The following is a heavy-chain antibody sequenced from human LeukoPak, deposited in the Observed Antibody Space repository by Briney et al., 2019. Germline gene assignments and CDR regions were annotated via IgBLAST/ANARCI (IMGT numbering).Heavy chain of an antibody. CDR2: IYYSGST. V-gene: IGHV4-59*01. J-gene: IGHJ4*02. Sequence: PSETLSLTCTVSGGSISSYYWSWIRQPPGKGLEWIGYIYYSGSTNYNPSLKSRVTISVDTSKNQFSLKLSSVTAADTAVYYCARVTTMIVVVSPVYYFDYWGQGTLVTVSS. CDR1: GGSISSYY. CDR3: ARVTTMIVVVSPVYYFDY. D-gene: IGHD3-22*01.